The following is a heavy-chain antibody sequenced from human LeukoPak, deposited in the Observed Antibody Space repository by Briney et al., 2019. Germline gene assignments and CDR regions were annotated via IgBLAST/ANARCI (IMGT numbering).Heavy chain of an antibody. J-gene: IGHJ6*03. CDR2: ISYDGSNE. V-gene: IGHV3-30*04. CDR1: GFTFGSYA. CDR3: ARDLSRVYYYGSGGYYMDV. D-gene: IGHD3-10*01. Sequence: GRSLRLSCAASGFTFGSYAMHWVRQAPGKGLQWVAIISYDGSNEYYADSVKGRFTISRDNFKKTLYLQMNSLRPEDTAVYYCARDLSRVYYYGSGGYYMDVWGNGTTVTISS.